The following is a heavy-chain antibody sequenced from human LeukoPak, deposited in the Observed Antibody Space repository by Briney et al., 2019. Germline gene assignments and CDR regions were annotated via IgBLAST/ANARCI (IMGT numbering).Heavy chain of an antibody. Sequence: GGSLRLSCAASGFTVSSNYMAWVRQPPGKGLEWVSVIFGGGGTYAGSVRGRFTISRDSFQNTLFLQMHSLRADDTAVYYCATWPGAWYGEDNWGQGTRVTVSS. V-gene: IGHV3-53*01. CDR1: GFTVSSNY. CDR2: IFGGGGT. D-gene: IGHD3-10*01. J-gene: IGHJ4*02. CDR3: ATWPGAWYGEDN.